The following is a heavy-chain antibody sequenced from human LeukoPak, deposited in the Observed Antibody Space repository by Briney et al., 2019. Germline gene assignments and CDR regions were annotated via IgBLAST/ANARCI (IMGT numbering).Heavy chain of an antibody. CDR2: IIPILGIA. CDR1: GGTFSSYT. CDR3: ARSPVVVVAAPYY. J-gene: IGHJ4*02. Sequence: SVKVSCKASGGTFSSYTISWVRQAPGQGLEWMGRIIPILGIANYAQKFQGRVTITADKSTSTAYMELSSLRSEDTAVYYCARSPVVVVAAPYYWGQGTLVTVSS. D-gene: IGHD2-15*01. V-gene: IGHV1-69*02.